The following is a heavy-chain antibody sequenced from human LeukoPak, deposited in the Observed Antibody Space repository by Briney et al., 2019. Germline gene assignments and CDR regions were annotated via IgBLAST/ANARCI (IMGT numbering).Heavy chain of an antibody. CDR1: GGSISSSSYY. J-gene: IGHJ5*02. D-gene: IGHD3-22*01. Sequence: SETLSLTCTVSGGSISSSSYYWGWIRQPPGKGLEWIGRIYSSGSTNSNPSLKSRVTISVDTSKKQFSLKLNSVTAADTAVYYCAREKIGYYDSSGRGWFDPWGQGTLVTVSS. V-gene: IGHV4-39*07. CDR2: IYSSGST. CDR3: AREKIGYYDSSGRGWFDP.